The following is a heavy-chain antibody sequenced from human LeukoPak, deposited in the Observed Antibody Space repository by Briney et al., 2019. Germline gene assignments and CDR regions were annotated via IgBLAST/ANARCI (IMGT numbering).Heavy chain of an antibody. D-gene: IGHD3-3*01. CDR2: ISAYNGNT. CDR3: AVLRFLDRSAFDI. V-gene: IGHV1-18*01. CDR1: GGTFSSYA. Sequence: GASVKVSCKASGGTFSSYAISWVRQAPGQGLEWMGWISAYNGNTNYAQKLQGRVTMTTDTSTSTAYMELRSLRSDDTAVYYCAVLRFLDRSAFDIWGQGTMVTVSS. J-gene: IGHJ3*02.